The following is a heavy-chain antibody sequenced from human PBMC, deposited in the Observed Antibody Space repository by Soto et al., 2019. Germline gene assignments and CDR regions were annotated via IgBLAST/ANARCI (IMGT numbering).Heavy chain of an antibody. D-gene: IGHD2-2*01. CDR3: AKGFCSSAKCYTYSYMDV. CDR2: VSWNSGTV. J-gene: IGHJ6*03. Sequence: EVRLVESGGTLVQPGRSLRLSCAASGFSFDEYAMHWVRQVPGKGLEWVSGVSWNSGTVGYGDSVKGRFTISRDNDKNSLYLQMNSLRAEDTAMYYCAKGFCSSAKCYTYSYMDVWGKGTAVTVSS. CDR1: GFSFDEYA. V-gene: IGHV3-9*01.